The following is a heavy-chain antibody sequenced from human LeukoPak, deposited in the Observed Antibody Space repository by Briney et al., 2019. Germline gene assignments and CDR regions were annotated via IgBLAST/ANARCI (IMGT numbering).Heavy chain of an antibody. J-gene: IGHJ4*02. CDR1: GGSVSSGTYY. CDR3: AREYDIVATRFFDY. V-gene: IGHV4-61*01. Sequence: SETLSLTCTVSGGSVSSGTYYWSWIRQPPGKGLEWIGYIYYSGSTNYNPSLKSRVTISVDTSKNQFSLKLSSVTAADTAVYYCAREYDIVATRFFDYWGQGTLVTVSS. D-gene: IGHD5-12*01. CDR2: IYYSGST.